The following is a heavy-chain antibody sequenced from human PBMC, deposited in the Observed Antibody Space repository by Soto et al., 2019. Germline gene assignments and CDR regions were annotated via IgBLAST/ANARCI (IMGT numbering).Heavy chain of an antibody. D-gene: IGHD2-15*01. CDR3: AREGYCSGGSCYSPDYYYYGMDV. J-gene: IGHJ6*02. V-gene: IGHV6-1*01. CDR2: TYYRSKWYN. CDR1: GDSVSSNSAA. Sequence: SQTLSLTCAISGDSVSSNSAAWNWIRQSPSRGLEWLGRTYYRSKWYNDYAVSVKSRITINPDTSKNQFSLQLNSVTPEDTAVYYCAREGYCSGGSCYSPDYYYYGMDVWGQGTTATVSS.